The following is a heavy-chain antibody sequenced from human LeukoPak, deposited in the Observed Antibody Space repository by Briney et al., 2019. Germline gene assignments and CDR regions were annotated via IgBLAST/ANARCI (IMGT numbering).Heavy chain of an antibody. V-gene: IGHV3-23*01. J-gene: IGHJ4*02. CDR1: GFTFSSYV. CDR2: ISGRGGST. CDR3: AKGDRGDSSGFF. Sequence: PGGSLTLSCAASGFTFSSYVMSWVRQAPGEGLEWVSKISGRGGSTYYADTVKGRFTISRDNSKNTLYLQMNSLRAEDTAVYYCAKGDRGDSSGFFWGQGTLVTVSS. D-gene: IGHD3-22*01.